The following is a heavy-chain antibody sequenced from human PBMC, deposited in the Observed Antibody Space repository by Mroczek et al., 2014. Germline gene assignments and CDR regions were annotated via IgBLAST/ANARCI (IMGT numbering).Heavy chain of an antibody. D-gene: IGHD2-2*01. CDR2: IYYSGST. V-gene: IGHV4-39*01. J-gene: IGHJ3*02. CDR1: GGSISSSSYY. Sequence: QVQLQESGPGLVKPSETLSLTCTVSGGSISSSSYYWGWIRQPPGKGLEWIGSIYYSGSTYYNPSLKSRVTISVDTSKNQFSLKLSSVTAADTAVYYCARRGYCSSTSCYGVPSRYDAFDIWGQGTMVTVSS. CDR3: ARRGYCSSTSCYGVPSRYDAFDI.